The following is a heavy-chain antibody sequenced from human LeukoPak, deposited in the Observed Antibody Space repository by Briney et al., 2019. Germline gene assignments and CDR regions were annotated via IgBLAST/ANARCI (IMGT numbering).Heavy chain of an antibody. Sequence: GASVKVSCKASGYTFTSYAFSWVRQAPGQGLEWMGWISTYNDNTNYAQKFQGRVTMTTDTSTSTAYMELRSLRSDDTAVYYCARGPGYCGGTSRYLDYWGQGTLVTVSS. CDR1: GYTFTSYA. J-gene: IGHJ4*02. CDR2: ISTYNDNT. V-gene: IGHV1-18*01. D-gene: IGHD2-2*01. CDR3: ARGPGYCGGTSRYLDY.